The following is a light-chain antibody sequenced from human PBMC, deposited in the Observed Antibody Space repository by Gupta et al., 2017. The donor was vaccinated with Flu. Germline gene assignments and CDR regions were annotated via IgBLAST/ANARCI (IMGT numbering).Light chain of an antibody. Sequence: QSVLTQPPSASGTPGQRVTIYCYRSTPTIGSNPVYWYQQLPGTAPKLLIYGNNRRPSGVPDRFSGSKSGTSASLAISGLRSEDEANYYCAAWDDSLSGWVFGGGTKLTVL. CDR3: AAWDDSLSGWV. CDR2: GNN. V-gene: IGLV1-47*01. J-gene: IGLJ3*02. CDR1: TPTIGSNP.